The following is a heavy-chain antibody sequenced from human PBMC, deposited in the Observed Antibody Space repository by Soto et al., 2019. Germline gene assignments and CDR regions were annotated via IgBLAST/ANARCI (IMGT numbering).Heavy chain of an antibody. D-gene: IGHD3-10*01. CDR3: ATPDRAITMVRSDAFDI. V-gene: IGHV3-23*01. CDR2: ISGMGGST. J-gene: IGHJ3*02. Sequence: EVQLLESGGGLVQPGGSLSLSCAASGFTFSSYAMGWVPQAPGQGLEWVSAISGMGGSTYYQDSVKGRFTVSRDNSKHTLYLQMNSLRAEDRAVYYCATPDRAITMVRSDAFDIWGQGTMVTVSS. CDR1: GFTFSSYA.